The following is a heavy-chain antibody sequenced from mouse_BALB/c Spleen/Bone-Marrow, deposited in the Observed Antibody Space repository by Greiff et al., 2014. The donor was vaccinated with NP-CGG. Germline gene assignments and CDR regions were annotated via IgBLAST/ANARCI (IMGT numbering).Heavy chain of an antibody. CDR1: GFNIKDTF. D-gene: IGHD2-1*01. J-gene: IGHJ4*01. CDR2: IDPANGIT. V-gene: IGHV14-3*02. CDR3: DSSGNNEGEAMDY. Sequence: VQLKEFGAELVKPGASVKLSCTASGFNIKDTFMHWVKQRPEQGLGWIGRIDPANGITKYDPKFPGQATITTDPSSNTNYPHLSSMRAKDNDVYYYDSSGNNEGEAMDYWGQGTSVTVSS.